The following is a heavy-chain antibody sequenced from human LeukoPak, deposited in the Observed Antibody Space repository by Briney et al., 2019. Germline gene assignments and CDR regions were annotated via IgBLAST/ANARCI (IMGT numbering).Heavy chain of an antibody. CDR3: ARDSGSYYPDAFDI. D-gene: IGHD1-26*01. CDR1: GFTFSSYS. Sequence: PGGSLRLSCAASGFTFSSYSMNWVRQAPGKGLEWVSSISSSSSYIYYADSVKSRFTISRDNAKNSLYLQMNSLRAEDTAVYYCARDSGSYYPDAFDIWGQGTMVTVSS. J-gene: IGHJ3*02. CDR2: ISSSSSYI. V-gene: IGHV3-21*01.